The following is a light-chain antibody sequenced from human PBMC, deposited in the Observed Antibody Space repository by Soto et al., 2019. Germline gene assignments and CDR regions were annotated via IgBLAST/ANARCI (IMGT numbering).Light chain of an antibody. CDR1: QGISSW. CDR3: KQDKSLTLN. CDR2: AAS. V-gene: IGKV1-12*01. Sequence: DIHMTQSPCSVSASVGYGVTIAFLASQGISSWLAWYQQKPGKAPKLLIYAASSLQSGVPSRFRGSGSGTDFTLTIRSLQPEAFEPYSCKQDKSLTLNFRGGNXVEIQ. J-gene: IGKJ4*01.